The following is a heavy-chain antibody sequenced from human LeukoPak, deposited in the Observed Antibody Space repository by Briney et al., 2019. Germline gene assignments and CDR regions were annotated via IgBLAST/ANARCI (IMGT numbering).Heavy chain of an antibody. CDR3: AGNIVVVPAAMGIWFDP. CDR2: IYYSGST. Sequence: SQTLSLTCTVSGGSISSGDYCWSWIRQPPGKGLEWIGYIYYSGSTYYNPSLKSRVTISVDTSKNQFSLKLSSVTAAGTAVYYCAGNIVVVPAAMGIWFDPWGQGTLVTASS. D-gene: IGHD2-2*01. CDR1: GGSISSGDYC. J-gene: IGHJ5*02. V-gene: IGHV4-30-4*08.